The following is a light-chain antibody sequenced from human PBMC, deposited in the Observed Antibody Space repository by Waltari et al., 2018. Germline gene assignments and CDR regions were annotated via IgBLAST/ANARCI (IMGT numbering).Light chain of an antibody. V-gene: IGLV4-69*01. CDR3: QTGGHGTWV. Sequence: QLVLTQSPSASASLGASVKLTCTLSSGHSSNVIAWLQQHPEKGPRDLMKVNSDGSHSKGDESPDRFSGSSSGAERYLTLSNLQSEDEADYYCQTGGHGTWVFGGGTKLTVL. J-gene: IGLJ3*02. CDR2: VNSDGSH. CDR1: SGHSSNV.